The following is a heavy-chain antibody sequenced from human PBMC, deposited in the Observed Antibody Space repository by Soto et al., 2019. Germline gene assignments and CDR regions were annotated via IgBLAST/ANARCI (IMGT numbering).Heavy chain of an antibody. J-gene: IGHJ6*02. CDR1: GYSFTSYW. CDR3: ASPVGRYYYHYGMDV. V-gene: IGHV5-10-1*01. CDR2: IDPSDSYT. D-gene: IGHD3-10*01. Sequence: GESLKISCKGSGYSFTSYWISWVRQMPGKGLEWMGRIDPSDSYTNYSPSFQGHVTISADKSISTAYLQWSSLKASDTAMYYCASPVGRYYYHYGMDVWGQGTTLTVSS.